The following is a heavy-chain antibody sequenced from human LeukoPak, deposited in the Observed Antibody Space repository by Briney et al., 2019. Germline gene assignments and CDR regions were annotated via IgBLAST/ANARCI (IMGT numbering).Heavy chain of an antibody. CDR1: GFTFSSYA. CDR3: ARTGFGDLDY. D-gene: IGHD3-10*01. V-gene: IGHV3-23*01. J-gene: IGHJ4*02. CDR2: ISGGGGST. Sequence: PGGSLRLSCAASGFTFSSYALSWVRQFPGKGLEWVSAISGGGGSTYYADSVKGRFTISRDNSKNTLHLQMNSLRAEDTAVYYCARTGFGDLDYWGQGTLVTVSS.